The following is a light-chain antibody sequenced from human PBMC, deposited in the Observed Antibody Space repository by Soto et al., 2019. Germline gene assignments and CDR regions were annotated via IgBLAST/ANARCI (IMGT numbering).Light chain of an antibody. Sequence: EIVLTQSPATLSLSPGERAALSCRASQSIPSHLAWYQQKPGQAPRLLIYDASNRATGIPARFSGSGSGTDFTLTISRLEPEDFAVYYCQHRTNWPPVTFGQGTRLEMK. J-gene: IGKJ5*01. CDR3: QHRTNWPPVT. CDR1: QSIPSH. CDR2: DAS. V-gene: IGKV3-11*01.